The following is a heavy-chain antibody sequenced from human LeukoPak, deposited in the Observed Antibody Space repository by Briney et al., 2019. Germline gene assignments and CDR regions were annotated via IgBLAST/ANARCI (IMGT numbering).Heavy chain of an antibody. CDR1: GFTFDRFT. J-gene: IGHJ6*04. V-gene: IGHV3-20*04. CDR2: INWNGGST. Sequence: GGSLRLSCAASGFTFDRFTIHWVRQTPGKGLEWVSGINWNGGSTGYADSVKGRFTISRDNAKNSLYLQMNSLRAEDTAVYYCAELGITMIGGVWGKGTTVTISS. CDR3: AELGITMIGGV. D-gene: IGHD3-10*02.